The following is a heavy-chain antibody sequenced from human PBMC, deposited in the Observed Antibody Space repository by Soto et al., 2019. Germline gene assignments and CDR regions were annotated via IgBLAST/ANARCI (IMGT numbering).Heavy chain of an antibody. CDR3: ARDRPYDRGAFDI. V-gene: IGHV4-30-4*01. Sequence: ALSVTCTDSGGCISSGDYYWSWIRQPPGKGLEWIGYIYYSGSTYYNPSLKSRVTISVDTSKNQFSLKLSSVTAADTAVYYWARDRPYDRGAFDIWGQGTMVTVSS. CDR1: GGCISSGDYY. D-gene: IGHD3-22*01. CDR2: IYYSGST. J-gene: IGHJ3*02.